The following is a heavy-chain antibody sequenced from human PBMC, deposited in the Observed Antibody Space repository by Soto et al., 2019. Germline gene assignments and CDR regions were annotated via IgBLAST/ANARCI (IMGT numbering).Heavy chain of an antibody. V-gene: IGHV4-59*01. CDR2: IYYSGST. CDR3: ASLSASGGLSKAAGNFLSYYYYMDV. Sequence: PSETLSLTCTVSGGSISSYYWSWIRQPPGKGLEWIGYIYYSGSTNYNPSLKSRVTISVDTSKNQFSLKLSSVTAADTAVYYCASLSASGGLSKAAGNFLSYYYYMDVWGKGTTVTVSS. D-gene: IGHD6-13*01. J-gene: IGHJ6*03. CDR1: GGSISSYY.